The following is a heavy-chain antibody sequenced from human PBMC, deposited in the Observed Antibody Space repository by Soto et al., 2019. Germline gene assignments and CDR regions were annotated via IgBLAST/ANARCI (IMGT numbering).Heavy chain of an antibody. J-gene: IGHJ6*03. D-gene: IGHD3-10*01. Sequence: SETLSLTCTVSGGSISSYYWSWIRQPPGKGLEWIGYIYYSGSTNYNPSLKSRVTISVDTSKNQFSLKLSSVTAADTAVYYCARFFLNMVRGVVHYYSYMAVWGKGTTVPVSS. CDR2: IYYSGST. V-gene: IGHV4-59*01. CDR3: ARFFLNMVRGVVHYYSYMAV. CDR1: GGSISSYY.